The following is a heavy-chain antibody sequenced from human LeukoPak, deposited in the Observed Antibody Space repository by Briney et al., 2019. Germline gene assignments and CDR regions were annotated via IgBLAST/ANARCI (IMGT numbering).Heavy chain of an antibody. V-gene: IGHV3-23*01. J-gene: IGHJ4*02. CDR3: TKATLRSCTGAFCYPFDS. D-gene: IGHD2-8*02. CDR1: GFTFSNYA. CDR2: TVGGRPDT. Sequence: PGGSQRLSCAASGFTFSNYAMSWVRQSPGKGLERVAATVGGRPDTYHADSVKGRFTASRDNSRNTLYLQMKSLRVEDTAVYYCTKATLRSCTGAFCYPFDSWGQGTLVTVSS.